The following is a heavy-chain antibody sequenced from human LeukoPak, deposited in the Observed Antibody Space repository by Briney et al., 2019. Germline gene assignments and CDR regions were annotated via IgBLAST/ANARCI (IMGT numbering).Heavy chain of an antibody. V-gene: IGHV1-18*01. CDR2: ISAYNGNT. CDR1: GGTFSSYA. CDR3: ARDSLEYYYDSSDYYYVY. Sequence: ASVKVSCKASGGTFSSYAISWVRQAPGQGLEWMGWISAYNGNTNYAQKLQGRVTMTTDTSTSTAYMELRSLRSDDTAVYYCARDSLEYYYDSSDYYYVYWGQGTLVAVSS. D-gene: IGHD3-22*01. J-gene: IGHJ4*02.